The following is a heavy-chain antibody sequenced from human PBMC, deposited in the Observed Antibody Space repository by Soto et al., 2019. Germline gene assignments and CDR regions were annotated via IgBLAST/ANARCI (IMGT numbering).Heavy chain of an antibody. V-gene: IGHV3-15*01. CDR1: GFTFNNAW. CDR3: TTDSRPYYDICTGLDS. J-gene: IGHJ4*02. CDR2: SRSNADGGTA. Sequence: EVQLVESGGGLVKSGGSLRLSCAASGFTFNNAWMSWVRQAPGKGLEWVGRSRSNADGGTAVYAAPVKGRFTISRDDSKNTLYLQMNSLKTEDTAVYYCTTDSRPYYDICTGLDSWGQGTLVTVSS. D-gene: IGHD3-9*01.